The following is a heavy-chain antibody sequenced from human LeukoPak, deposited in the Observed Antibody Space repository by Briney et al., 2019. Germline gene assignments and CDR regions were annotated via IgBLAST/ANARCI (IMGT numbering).Heavy chain of an antibody. CDR2: IYYSGGT. Sequence: SETLSLTCTVSGVSINNYYWNWIRQPPGKGLEGIGYIYYSGGTNYNPSPKSRDTISVDTFKNQYSLKIISLTAAATAVYSYARDATNGAWSRFDLWGQGTLLTVS. J-gene: IGHJ1*01. CDR1: GVSINNYY. D-gene: IGHD2-8*01. V-gene: IGHV4-59*01. CDR3: ARDATNGAWSRFDL.